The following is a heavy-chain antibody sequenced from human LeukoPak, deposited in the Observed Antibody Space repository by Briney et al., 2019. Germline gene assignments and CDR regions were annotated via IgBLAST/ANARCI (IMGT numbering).Heavy chain of an antibody. CDR2: INHSRST. CDR1: GGSFCGYY. Sequence: PSETLSLTCAVYGGSFCGYYWSWIRQPPGKGLEWIGEINHSRSTNYNPSLKSRVTISVDTSKNQFSLELSSVTAADTAVYYCASLRSGSYYGPNWFDPWGQGTLVTVSS. D-gene: IGHD1-26*01. CDR3: ASLRSGSYYGPNWFDP. V-gene: IGHV4-34*01. J-gene: IGHJ5*02.